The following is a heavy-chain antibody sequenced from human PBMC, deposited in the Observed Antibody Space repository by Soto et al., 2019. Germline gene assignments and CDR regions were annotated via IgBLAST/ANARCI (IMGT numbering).Heavy chain of an antibody. Sequence: QVQLQESGPGLVKPSQTLSLTCTVSGGSISSGGYYWSWIRQHPGKGPEWIGYIYYSGSTSYNPSLKSRVTISVDTSKNHCARKLSSVTAANTAVYYCASFRLGRYSSSWYYFDYCCQETLVSVSS. CDR1: GGSISSGGYY. V-gene: IGHV4-31*03. CDR3: ASFRLGRYSSSWYYFDY. J-gene: IGHJ4*02. D-gene: IGHD6-13*01. CDR2: IYYSGST.